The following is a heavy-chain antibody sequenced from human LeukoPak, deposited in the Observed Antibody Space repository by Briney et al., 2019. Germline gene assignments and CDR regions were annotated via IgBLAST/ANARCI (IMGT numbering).Heavy chain of an antibody. CDR3: ARFSTSYYDFWSGYYNTWYFDY. D-gene: IGHD3-3*01. CDR2: IYYSGSS. Sequence: KSSETLSLTCTVTGGSISSSSSYWGWIRQPPGKGLEWIGSIYYSGSSYYNPSLKSRVTISVDTSKNQFSLKLSSVTAADTAVYYCARFSTSYYDFWSGYYNTWYFDYWGQGTLVTVSS. CDR1: GGSISSSSSY. V-gene: IGHV4-39*07. J-gene: IGHJ4*02.